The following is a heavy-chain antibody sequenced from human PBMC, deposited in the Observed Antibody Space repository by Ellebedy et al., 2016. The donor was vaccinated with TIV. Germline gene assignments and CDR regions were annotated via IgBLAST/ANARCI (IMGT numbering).Heavy chain of an antibody. Sequence: PGGSLRLSCAASGFTTSGMHWVRQAPGKGLEWVAVIRSDGSAKYYADSVKGRFTISRDSSKNTLYLEMSSLRTEDTALYYCAKGAYPVPTFMAVWGQGTTVTVSS. CDR1: GFTTSG. J-gene: IGHJ6*02. CDR2: IRSDGSAK. D-gene: IGHD4-17*01. V-gene: IGHV3-30*02. CDR3: AKGAYPVPTFMAV.